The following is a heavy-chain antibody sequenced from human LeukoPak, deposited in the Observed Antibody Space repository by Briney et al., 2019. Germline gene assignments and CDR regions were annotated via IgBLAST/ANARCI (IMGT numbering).Heavy chain of an antibody. CDR1: GFSFSTYD. Sequence: PGGSLRLSCAASGFSFSTYDMNWVRQAPGKGLEWVSSISGSGDYIYSADSVKGRFTSHRDNAKDSPIFQRASLRPEDTAVYYCARDRSGVSYYGGQGSLVTVPA. J-gene: IGHJ4*02. CDR3: ARDRSGVSYY. CDR2: ISGSGDYI. V-gene: IGHV3-21*06. D-gene: IGHD3-10*01.